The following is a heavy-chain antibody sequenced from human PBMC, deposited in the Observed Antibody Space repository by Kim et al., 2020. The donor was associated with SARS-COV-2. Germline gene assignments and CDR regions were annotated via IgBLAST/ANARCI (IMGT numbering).Heavy chain of an antibody. CDR2: ILGDGANI. V-gene: IGHV3-23*01. Sequence: GGSLRLSCVVSGFTLREYGMSWVRQTPGKGLEWVSSILGDGANIYYADSVKGRFTISKDNSLNTVYLRMNSLRAEDTAFYYCAKRGVYSSSNAVDFDYWGQGTLVTVSS. CDR1: GFTLREYG. D-gene: IGHD2-8*01. CDR3: AKRGVYSSSNAVDFDY. J-gene: IGHJ4*02.